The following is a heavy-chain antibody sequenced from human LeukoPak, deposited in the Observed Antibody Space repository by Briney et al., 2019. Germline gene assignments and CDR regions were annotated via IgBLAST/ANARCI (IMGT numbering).Heavy chain of an antibody. CDR2: IYYSGST. CDR1: GGSFSGYY. J-gene: IGHJ5*02. V-gene: IGHV4-59*01. CDR3: ARSYIAAGNWFDP. Sequence: SETLSLTCAVYGGSFSGYYWSWIRQPPGKGLEWIGYIYYSGSTNYNPSLKSRVTISVDTSKNQFSLKLSSVTAADTAVYYCARSYIAAGNWFDPWGQGTLVTVSS. D-gene: IGHD6-25*01.